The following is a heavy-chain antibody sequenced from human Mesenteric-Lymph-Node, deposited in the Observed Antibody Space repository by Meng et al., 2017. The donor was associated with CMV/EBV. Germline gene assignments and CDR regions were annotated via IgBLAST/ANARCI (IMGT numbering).Heavy chain of an antibody. CDR1: GGSFSGYY. J-gene: IGHJ4*02. CDR2: IDHSGST. V-gene: IGHV4-34*01. Sequence: SETLSLTCAVYGGSFSGYYWSWIRQPPGKGLEWIGEIDHSGSTNYNPSLKSRVTISVDTSKNQFSLKLSSVTAADTAVYYCARGSRVFDYWGQGTLVTVSS. CDR3: ARGSRVFDY. D-gene: IGHD3-10*01.